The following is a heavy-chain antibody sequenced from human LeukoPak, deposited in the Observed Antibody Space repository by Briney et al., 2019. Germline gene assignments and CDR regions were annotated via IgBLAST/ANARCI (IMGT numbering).Heavy chain of an antibody. CDR1: GYSFTRYG. CDR3: ARVGYSYGALDY. V-gene: IGHV1-18*01. J-gene: IGHJ4*02. Sequence: ASVKVSCKASGYSFTRYGIIWVRQAPRHGLEWVGWISAYNGNTNYAQKPQGRVTMTTDTSTSTASMALRSLRSDDRAVYYCARVGYSYGALDYWGQGTLVTVSS. CDR2: ISAYNGNT. D-gene: IGHD5-18*01.